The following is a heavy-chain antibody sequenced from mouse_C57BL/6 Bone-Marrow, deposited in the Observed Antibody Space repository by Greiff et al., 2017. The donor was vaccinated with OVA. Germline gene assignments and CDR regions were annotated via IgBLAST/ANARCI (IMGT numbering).Heavy chain of an antibody. CDR2: ISYDGSN. CDR3: ASTYGSSYGY. Sequence: VQLKESGPGLVKPSQSLSLTCSVTGYSITSGYYWNWIRQFPGNKLEWMGYISYDGSNNYNPSLKNRISITRDTSKNQFFLKLNSVTTEDTATYYCASTYGSSYGYWGQGTTLTVSS. J-gene: IGHJ2*01. CDR1: GYSITSGYY. D-gene: IGHD1-1*01. V-gene: IGHV3-6*01.